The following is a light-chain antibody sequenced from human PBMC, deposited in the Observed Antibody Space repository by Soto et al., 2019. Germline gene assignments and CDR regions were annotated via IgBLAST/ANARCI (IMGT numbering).Light chain of an antibody. CDR3: SSYGGSNNLL. CDR1: SSDIGGYDF. Sequence: QSVLTQPPSASGSPGQSVTISCTGTSSDIGGYDFVSWYQQHPGKAPKLMIYDVIKRPSGVPDRFPGSKSGNTASLTVSGLQADDEADYYCSSYGGSNNLLFGGGTKVTVL. CDR2: DVI. J-gene: IGLJ2*01. V-gene: IGLV2-8*01.